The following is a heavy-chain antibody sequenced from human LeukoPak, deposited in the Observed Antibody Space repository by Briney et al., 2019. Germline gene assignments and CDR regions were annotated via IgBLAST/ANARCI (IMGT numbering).Heavy chain of an antibody. J-gene: IGHJ3*02. CDR3: AGSLPPLGAYTSSRAFDI. D-gene: IGHD5-18*01. CDR1: GFTFNSYW. Sequence: GGPLRLSCAASGFTFNSYWMHWVREAPGEALVWVSRIYRCGNTTSYADSVKGRFTISRDNAKNTLYLQVNSLRAEDTAVYCCAGSLPPLGAYTSSRAFDIWGQGTMVTVST. CDR2: IYRCGNTT. V-gene: IGHV3-74*01.